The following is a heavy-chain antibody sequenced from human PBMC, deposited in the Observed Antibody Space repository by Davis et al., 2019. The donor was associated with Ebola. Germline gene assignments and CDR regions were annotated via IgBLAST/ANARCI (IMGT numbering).Heavy chain of an antibody. Sequence: ESLKISCAASGFTFSTYSMNWVRQPPGKGLEWIGEINHSGSTNYNPSLKSRVTISVDTSKNQFSLKLSSVTAADTAVYYCARGRIRVPPGMDVWGQGTTVTVSS. CDR3: ARGRIRVPPGMDV. V-gene: IGHV4-34*01. J-gene: IGHJ6*02. CDR1: GFTFSTYS. CDR2: INHSGST.